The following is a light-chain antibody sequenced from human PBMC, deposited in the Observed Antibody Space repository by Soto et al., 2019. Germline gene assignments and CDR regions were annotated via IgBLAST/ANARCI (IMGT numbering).Light chain of an antibody. CDR3: QQYYNWPLLT. V-gene: IGKV3-15*01. CDR1: QSVSSD. CDR2: GAS. Sequence: EIMMTQSPATLSVSPGERATLSCRASQSVSSDLAWYQQKPGQSPRLLIYGASTRATGIPARFSGSGSGTEFTLTISSLLSEDFAIYFCQQYYNWPLLTFGGGTKVEIK. J-gene: IGKJ4*01.